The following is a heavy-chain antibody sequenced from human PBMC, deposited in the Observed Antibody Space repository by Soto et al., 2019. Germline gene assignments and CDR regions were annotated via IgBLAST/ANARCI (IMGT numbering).Heavy chain of an antibody. CDR3: ARERNWIYVPDY. D-gene: IGHD1-7*01. V-gene: IGHV1-2*02. J-gene: IGHJ4*02. CDR2: INPNSDGT. CDR1: GYTFTDSY. Sequence: GASVNVSCKSSGYTFTDSYIHWVRQAPGQGLEWMGWINPNSDGTNYAQKFQGRATMTSDTSISTVYLEVRRLRSVDTAVYYCARERNWIYVPDYWGQGTLVT.